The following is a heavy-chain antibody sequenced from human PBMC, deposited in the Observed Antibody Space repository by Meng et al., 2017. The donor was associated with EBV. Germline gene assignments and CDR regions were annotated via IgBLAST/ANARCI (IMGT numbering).Heavy chain of an antibody. CDR1: EFTFTSAW. D-gene: IGHD1-26*01. CDR3: TTDEGGSRF. CDR2: IRSQVDGRTA. J-gene: IGHJ4*02. V-gene: IGHV3-15*01. Sequence: EVQLVESGGGLVKPGESLKLSCAASEFTFTSAWMNWVRQAPGKGLEWVGHIRSQVDGRTADYSAPVKGRFTISRDDSKHTLYLQMNSLKIEDSAVYYCTTDEGGSRFWGQGTLVTVSS.